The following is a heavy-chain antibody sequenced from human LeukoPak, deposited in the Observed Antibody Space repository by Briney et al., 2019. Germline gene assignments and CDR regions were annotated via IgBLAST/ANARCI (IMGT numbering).Heavy chain of an antibody. Sequence: PGGSLRVSCAASGFTFSSYSVNWVRQAPGKGLEWVSSISSSSSYIYYADSVKGRFTISRDNAKNSLYLQMNSLRAEDTAVYYCARDRAGIAVAGIDYWGQGTLVTVSS. V-gene: IGHV3-21*01. CDR1: GFTFSSYS. CDR3: ARDRAGIAVAGIDY. CDR2: ISSSSSYI. D-gene: IGHD6-19*01. J-gene: IGHJ4*02.